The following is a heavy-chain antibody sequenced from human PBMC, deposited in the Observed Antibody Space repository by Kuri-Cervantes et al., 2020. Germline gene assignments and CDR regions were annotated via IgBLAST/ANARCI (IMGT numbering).Heavy chain of an antibody. CDR3: VKIKQRLLFMGYDAFDM. CDR1: GFTFSSYA. V-gene: IGHV3-30-3*02. Sequence: GESLKISCAASGFTFSSYAMSWVRQAPGKGLEWVAVISYDGSNKYYADSVKGRFTISRDNSKNTLYLQMNSLRPEDTAMYYCVKIKQRLLFMGYDAFDMWGRGTMVTVSS. CDR2: ISYDGSNK. J-gene: IGHJ3*02. D-gene: IGHD6-25*01.